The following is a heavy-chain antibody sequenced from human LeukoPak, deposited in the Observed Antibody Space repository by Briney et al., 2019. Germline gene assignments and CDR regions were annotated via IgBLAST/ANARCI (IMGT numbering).Heavy chain of an antibody. CDR3: ARRAAGTSIDY. CDR2: INHSGST. CDR1: GGSISGYY. D-gene: IGHD1/OR15-1a*01. J-gene: IGHJ4*02. V-gene: IGHV4-34*01. Sequence: SETLSLTCTVSGGSISGYYWSWIRQPPGKGLEWIGEINHSGSTNYNPSLKSRVTISVDTSKNQFSLKLSSVTAADTAVYYCARRAAGTSIDYWGQGTLVTVSS.